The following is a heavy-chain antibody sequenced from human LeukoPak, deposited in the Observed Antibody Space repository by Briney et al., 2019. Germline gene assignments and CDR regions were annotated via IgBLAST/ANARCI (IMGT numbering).Heavy chain of an antibody. D-gene: IGHD6-19*01. J-gene: IGHJ4*02. CDR3: AKGGWLDD. CDR1: GFPFSRND. CDR2: ITGRSDKT. V-gene: IGHV3-23*01. Sequence: PGGSLRLSCAASGFPFSRNDMSWVRQAPGKGLEWVSTITGRSDKTYYTDSVKGRFVTSRDNSKDTLYLQMNSQRAEDTALYYCAKGGWLDDLGQGALVTVSS.